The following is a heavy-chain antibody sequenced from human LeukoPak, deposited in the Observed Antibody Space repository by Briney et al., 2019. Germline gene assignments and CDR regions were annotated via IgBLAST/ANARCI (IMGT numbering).Heavy chain of an antibody. J-gene: IGHJ4*02. CDR2: IYYSGST. Sequence: SETLSLTCTVSGGSISSYYWSWIRQPPGKGLEWIGYIYYSGSTNYNPSLKSRVTISVDTSKNQFSLKLSSVTAADTAVYYCARVSLRYFDWLPYHPHFDYWGQGTLVTVSS. CDR3: ARVSLRYFDWLPYHPHFDY. V-gene: IGHV4-59*01. CDR1: GGSISSYY. D-gene: IGHD3-9*01.